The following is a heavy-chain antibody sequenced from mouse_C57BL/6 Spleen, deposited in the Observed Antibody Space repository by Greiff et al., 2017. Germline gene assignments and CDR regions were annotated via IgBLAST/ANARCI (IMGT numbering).Heavy chain of an antibody. Sequence: VQLQQSGAELVKPGASVKMSCKASGYTFTSYWITWVKQRPGQGLEWIGDIYPGSGSTNYNEKFKSKATLTVDTSSSTAYMQLSSLTSEDSAVYYCARRLHYYAMDYWGQGTSVTVSS. CDR2: IYPGSGST. CDR1: GYTFTSYW. V-gene: IGHV1-55*01. CDR3: ARRLHYYAMDY. J-gene: IGHJ4*01.